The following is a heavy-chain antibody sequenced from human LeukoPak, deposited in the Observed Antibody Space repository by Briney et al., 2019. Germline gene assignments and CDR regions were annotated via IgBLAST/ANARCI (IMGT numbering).Heavy chain of an antibody. D-gene: IGHD3-10*01. CDR3: ARHGMGIWGSGSYYNDY. V-gene: IGHV4-39*01. J-gene: IGHJ4*02. Sequence: SETLSLTCTVSGGSISSSSYYWGWIRQPPGKGLEWIGSIYYSGSTYYNPSLKSRVTISVDTSKNQFSLKLSSVTAADTAVYYCARHGMGIWGSGSYYNDYWGQGTLVTVSS. CDR1: GGSISSSSYY. CDR2: IYYSGST.